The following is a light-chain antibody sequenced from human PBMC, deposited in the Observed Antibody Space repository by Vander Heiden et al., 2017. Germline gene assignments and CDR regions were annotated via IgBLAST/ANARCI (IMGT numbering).Light chain of an antibody. CDR3: MQALQIPPT. CDR2: LSS. Sequence: DIAAPQSPLSLSVTAGEPASISCRSSQSLLHSNGYNYLDWYLQRPGQSPQLLIYLSSSRASGVPDRFSGSASGADFTLKVSRVEAGDVGVYYCMQALQIPPTFDRGTEVEIK. V-gene: IGKV2-28*01. CDR1: QSLLHSNGYNY. J-gene: IGKJ4*02.